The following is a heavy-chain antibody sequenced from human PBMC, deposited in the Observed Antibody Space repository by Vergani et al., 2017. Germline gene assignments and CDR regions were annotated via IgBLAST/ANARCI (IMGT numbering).Heavy chain of an antibody. V-gene: IGHV3-30*18. CDR1: GFTFSSYG. D-gene: IGHD3-9*01. Sequence: VQLVESGGGLVKSGGSLRLSCAASGFTFSSYGMHWVRQAPGKGLEWVAVISYDGSNKYYADSVKGRFTISRDNSKNTLYLQMNSLRAEDTAVYYCAKDGPYLTGYSHGMDVWGQGTTVTVSS. CDR3: AKDGPYLTGYSHGMDV. CDR2: ISYDGSNK. J-gene: IGHJ6*02.